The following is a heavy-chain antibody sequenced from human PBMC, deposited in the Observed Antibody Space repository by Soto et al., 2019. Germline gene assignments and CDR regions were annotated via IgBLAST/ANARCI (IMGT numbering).Heavy chain of an antibody. CDR2: IIPILGIA. Sequence: GASVKVSCKASGGTFGSYTISWVRQAPGQGLEWMGRIIPILGIANYAQKFQGRVTITADKSTSTAYMELSSLRSEDTAVYYCAKDGGPAYCNSPGCSAEHFDYWGQGTQVTVSS. J-gene: IGHJ4*02. D-gene: IGHD2-2*01. CDR3: AKDGGPAYCNSPGCSAEHFDY. CDR1: GGTFGSYT. V-gene: IGHV1-69*04.